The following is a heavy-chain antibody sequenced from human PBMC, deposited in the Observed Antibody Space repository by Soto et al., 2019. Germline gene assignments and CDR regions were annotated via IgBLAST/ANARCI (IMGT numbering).Heavy chain of an antibody. CDR3: ASTHYGSGYNFDY. V-gene: IGHV1-8*01. CDR2: MNPNSGNK. CDR1: GYTFTIYD. J-gene: IGHJ4*02. D-gene: IGHD3-10*01. Sequence: QVQLVQSGAEVKKPGASVKVSCKASGYTFTIYDINCVRQATGQGLEWMGWMNPNSGNKGYAQKFQGRVTMTRNTPISTAYMELSSLRSEDTAVYYCASTHYGSGYNFDYWGQGTLVTVSS.